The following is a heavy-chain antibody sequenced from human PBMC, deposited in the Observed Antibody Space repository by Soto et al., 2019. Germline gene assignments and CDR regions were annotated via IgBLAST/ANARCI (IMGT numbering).Heavy chain of an antibody. Sequence: ASVKVSCKASGGTFSSYAISWVRQAPGQGLEWMGGIIPIFGTANYAQKFQGRVTITADESTSTAYMELSSLRSEDTAVYYCAEGRGYSHRFDPWGQGTLVTVSS. J-gene: IGHJ5*02. CDR3: AEGRGYSHRFDP. CDR1: GGTFSSYA. D-gene: IGHD5-18*01. V-gene: IGHV1-69*13. CDR2: IIPIFGTA.